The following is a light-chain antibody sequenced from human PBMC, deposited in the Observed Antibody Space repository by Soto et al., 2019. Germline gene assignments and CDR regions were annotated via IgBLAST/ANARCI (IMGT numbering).Light chain of an antibody. V-gene: IGKV1-39*01. CDR3: QQSYSTPFT. Sequence: DIQMTQSPSSLSASVGDRVTITCRASQTISSWLAWYQQKPGRAPKLLIYAASSLEAGVPSRYSGSGSGTDFTLTISSLQPEDFATYYCQQSYSTPFTFGQGTRLEIK. CDR1: QTISSW. J-gene: IGKJ5*01. CDR2: AAS.